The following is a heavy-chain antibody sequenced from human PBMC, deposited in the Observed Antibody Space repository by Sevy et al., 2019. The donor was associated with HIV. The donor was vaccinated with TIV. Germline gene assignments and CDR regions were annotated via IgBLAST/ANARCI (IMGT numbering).Heavy chain of an antibody. V-gene: IGHV3-23*01. D-gene: IGHD3-9*01. CDR2: ISGSGGST. CDR3: AILFSSGYDILTGQDAFDI. J-gene: IGHJ3*02. Sequence: GGSLRLSCAASGFTFSSYAMSWVRQAPGKGLEWVSAISGSGGSTYYADSVKGRFTISRDNSKNTLYLQMNSLRAEDTAVDYCAILFSSGYDILTGQDAFDIWGQGTMVTVSS. CDR1: GFTFSSYA.